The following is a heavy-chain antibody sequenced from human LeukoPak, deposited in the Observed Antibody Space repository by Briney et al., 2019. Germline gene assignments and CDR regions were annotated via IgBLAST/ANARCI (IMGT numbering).Heavy chain of an antibody. CDR3: ARDLDFWSGHDY. CDR1: GYTFTGYY. J-gene: IGHJ4*02. D-gene: IGHD3-3*01. V-gene: IGHV1-2*02. CDR2: INPNSGGT. Sequence: GASVKVSCKASGYTFTGYYVHWVRQAPEQGLEWMGWINPNSGGTNYAQKFQGRVTMTRDTSISTAYMELSRLRSDDTAVYYYARDLDFWSGHDYWGQGTLVTVSS.